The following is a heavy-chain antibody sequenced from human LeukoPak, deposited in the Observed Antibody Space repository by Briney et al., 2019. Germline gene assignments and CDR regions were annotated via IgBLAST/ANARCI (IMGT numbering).Heavy chain of an antibody. Sequence: PSETLSLTCNVSGGSISSYYWSWIRQPTGKGLEWIGYIYTSGSTNYNPSLKSRVTISVDTSKNQFSLKLSSVTAADTAVYYCARLSGTAPQSNYAFDYYYYYMDVWGKGTTVTVSS. CDR2: IYTSGST. J-gene: IGHJ6*03. D-gene: IGHD4-11*01. CDR1: GGSISSYY. V-gene: IGHV4-4*09. CDR3: ARLSGTAPQSNYAFDYYYYYMDV.